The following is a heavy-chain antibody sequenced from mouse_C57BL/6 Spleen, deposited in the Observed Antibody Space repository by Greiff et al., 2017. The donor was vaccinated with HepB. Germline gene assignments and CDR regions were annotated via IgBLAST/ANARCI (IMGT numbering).Heavy chain of an antibody. CDR1: GYSFTDYN. CDR3: ASSWDYSSSYDDY. Sequence: VQLQQPGPELVKPGASVKISCKASGYSFTDYNMNWVKQSNGKSLEWIGVINPNYGTTSYNQKFKGKATLTVDKSSSTAYMQLNSLTSEDSAVYYCASSWDYSSSYDDYWGQGTTLTVSS. CDR2: INPNYGTT. J-gene: IGHJ2*01. D-gene: IGHD1-1*01. V-gene: IGHV1-39*01.